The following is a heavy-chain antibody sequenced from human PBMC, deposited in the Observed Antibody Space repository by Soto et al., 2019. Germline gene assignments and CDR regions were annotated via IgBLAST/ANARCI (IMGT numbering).Heavy chain of an antibody. CDR3: ARGMTTVTTLDY. Sequence: PSETLSLTCTVSGGSISSSSYYWGWIRQPPGKGLEWIGSIYYSGSTYYNPSLKSRVTISVDRSKNQFSLKLSSVTAADTAVYYCARGMTTVTTLDYRGQGTPVTAPQ. V-gene: IGHV4-39*07. J-gene: IGHJ4*02. CDR1: GGSISSSSYY. CDR2: IYYSGST. D-gene: IGHD4-17*01.